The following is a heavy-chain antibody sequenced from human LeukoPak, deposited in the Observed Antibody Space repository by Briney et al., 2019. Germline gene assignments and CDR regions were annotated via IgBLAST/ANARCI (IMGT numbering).Heavy chain of an antibody. D-gene: IGHD1-1*01. J-gene: IGHJ6*02. CDR1: GYIFTYYY. CDR2: IDPNSGGT. Sequence: GASVKVSCKASGYIFTYYYIHWIRQARGQGLEWMGWIDPNSGGTHHAPNFQGRATMTRDTSSSTVYMDLSRLRSADTAIYYCARSRTPFYYYGMHVWGLGTSVTVSS. V-gene: IGHV1-2*02. CDR3: ARSRTPFYYYGMHV.